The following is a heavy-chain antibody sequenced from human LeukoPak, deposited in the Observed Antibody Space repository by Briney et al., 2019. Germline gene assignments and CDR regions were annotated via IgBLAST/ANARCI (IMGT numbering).Heavy chain of an antibody. CDR2: ILNIGST. V-gene: IGHV4-59*08. D-gene: IGHD5-12*01. CDR1: GGSISSYY. J-gene: IGHJ4*02. CDR3: ARHVTVASRGFDY. Sequence: PSETLSFTCTVSGGSISSYYWSWIRQPPGKGLEWIGYILNIGSTNYNPSLKSRVTISLDTSKNQFSLKLSSVTAADTAVYYCARHVTVASRGFDYWGQGTLVTVSS.